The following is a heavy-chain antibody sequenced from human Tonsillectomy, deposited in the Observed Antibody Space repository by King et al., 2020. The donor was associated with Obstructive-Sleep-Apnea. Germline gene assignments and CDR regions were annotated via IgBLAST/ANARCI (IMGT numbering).Heavy chain of an antibody. V-gene: IGHV4-31*11. J-gene: IGHJ5*02. D-gene: IGHD3-16*01. Sequence: HVQLQESGPGLVKPSQTLSLTCAVSGGSISRGGYYWSWIRQHPGKGLEWIGYIHYSWSTYYNPSLKSRITISVDTSKNQFSLKLSSVTAADTAVYYCARRNGWGNWFDPWGQGTLVTVSS. CDR1: GGSISRGGYY. CDR2: IHYSWST. CDR3: ARRNGWGNWFDP.